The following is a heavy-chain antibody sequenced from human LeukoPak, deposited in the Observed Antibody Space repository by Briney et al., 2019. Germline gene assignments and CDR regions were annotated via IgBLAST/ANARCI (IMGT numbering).Heavy chain of an antibody. CDR1: GFTFSDYY. V-gene: IGHV3-11*04. Sequence: PGGSLRLSCAASGFTFSDYYMSWIRQAPGKGLEWVSYISSSGSTIYYADSVKGRFTISRDNAKNSLYLQMNSLRAEDTAVYYCARARNWGNDAFDIWGQGTMVTVSS. D-gene: IGHD7-27*01. J-gene: IGHJ3*02. CDR3: ARARNWGNDAFDI. CDR2: ISSSGSTI.